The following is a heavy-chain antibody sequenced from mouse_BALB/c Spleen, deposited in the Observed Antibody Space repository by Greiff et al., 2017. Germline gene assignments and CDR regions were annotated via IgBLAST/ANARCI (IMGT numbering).Heavy chain of an antibody. CDR1: GDSITSGY. Sequence: EVKLMESGPSLVKPSQTLPLTCSVTGDSITSGYWYWIRKFPGNKLEYMGYISYSGSTYYNPPLKSRISITRDTSKHRYYLQLNSVTTEDTATYYCARYIAYYAMDYWGQGTSVTVSS. J-gene: IGHJ4*01. V-gene: IGHV3-8*02. CDR3: ARYIAYYAMDY. CDR2: ISYSGST.